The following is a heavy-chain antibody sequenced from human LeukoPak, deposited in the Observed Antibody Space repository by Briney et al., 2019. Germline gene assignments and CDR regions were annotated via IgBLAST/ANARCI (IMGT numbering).Heavy chain of an antibody. CDR1: GFTFSSYG. CDR3: AKDTVLLWFGESPNWFDP. J-gene: IGHJ5*02. CDR2: IRYDGSNK. V-gene: IGHV3-30*02. D-gene: IGHD3-10*01. Sequence: GGSLRLSCAASGFTFSSYGMHWVRQAPGKGLEWVAFIRYDGSNKYYADSVKGRFTISRDNSKSTLYLQMNSLRAEDTAVYYCAKDTVLLWFGESPNWFDPWGQGTLVTVSS.